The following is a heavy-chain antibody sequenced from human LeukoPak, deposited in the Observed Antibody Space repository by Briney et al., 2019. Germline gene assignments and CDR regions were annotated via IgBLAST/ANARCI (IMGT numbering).Heavy chain of an antibody. CDR2: INWNGGST. CDR1: GFTCDDYG. CDR3: AREDYSNYGGTFDY. V-gene: IGHV3-20*04. J-gene: IGHJ4*02. D-gene: IGHD4-11*01. Sequence: GGSLRLXCAASGFTCDDYGMSWVRQAPGKGLEWVSGINWNGGSTGYADSVKGRFTISRDNAKNSLYLQMNSLRAEDTALYYYAREDYSNYGGTFDYWGQGTLVTVSS.